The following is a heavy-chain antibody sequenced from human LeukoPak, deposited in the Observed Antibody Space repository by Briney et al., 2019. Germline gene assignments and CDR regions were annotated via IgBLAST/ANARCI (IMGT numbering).Heavy chain of an antibody. J-gene: IGHJ6*03. CDR3: ARLRYCSSTSCYAIRGPDYYMDV. V-gene: IGHV4-34*01. D-gene: IGHD2-2*01. Sequence: PSETLSLTCAVYGGSFSGYYWSGIRQPPGEGLEWIREINHSGSTNYNTSLKSRVTISVDTSKNQFSLKLSSVTAADTAVYYCARLRYCSSTSCYAIRGPDYYMDVWGKGTTVTVSS. CDR1: GGSFSGYY. CDR2: INHSGST.